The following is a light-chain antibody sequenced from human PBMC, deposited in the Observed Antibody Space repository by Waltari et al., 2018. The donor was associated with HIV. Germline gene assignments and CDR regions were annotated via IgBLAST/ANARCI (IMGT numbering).Light chain of an antibody. V-gene: IGLV2-14*03. CDR2: GVS. CDR3: SSYTRSSTLGV. J-gene: IGLJ1*01. CDR1: SSDVGGYNH. Sequence: QSALTQPASVSGSPGQSITISCTGTSSDVGGYNHVSWYQQHPGTAPKLMLFGVSNRPSGVSNRFSGSKSGNTASLTISGLQAEDEADYYCSSYTRSSTLGVFGTGTKVTVL.